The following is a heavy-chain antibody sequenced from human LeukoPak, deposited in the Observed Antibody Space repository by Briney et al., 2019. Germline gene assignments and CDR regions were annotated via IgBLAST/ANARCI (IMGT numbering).Heavy chain of an antibody. D-gene: IGHD4-17*01. Sequence: PSETLSLTCTVSGGSISSYYWSWVRQPAGKGLEWIGRIYTSGSTNYNPSLKSRVTMSVDTSKNQISLKLSSVTAADTAVYYCARDMDYGDYVQDAFDIWGQGTMVTVSS. CDR2: IYTSGST. V-gene: IGHV4-4*07. CDR1: GGSISSYY. J-gene: IGHJ3*02. CDR3: ARDMDYGDYVQDAFDI.